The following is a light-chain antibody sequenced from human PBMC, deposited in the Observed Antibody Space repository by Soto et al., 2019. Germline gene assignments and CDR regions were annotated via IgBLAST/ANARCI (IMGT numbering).Light chain of an antibody. Sequence: EIVLTQSPGTLSLSPGERATLSCRASQSVSSSYLAWYQQKPGQAPRLLSYGASSRATGIPDRFSGSGSGTYFTLTISRLEPEEFSVYYCQQYGSSTTFGGGTKVEMK. V-gene: IGKV3-20*01. CDR1: QSVSSSY. J-gene: IGKJ4*01. CDR3: QQYGSSTT. CDR2: GAS.